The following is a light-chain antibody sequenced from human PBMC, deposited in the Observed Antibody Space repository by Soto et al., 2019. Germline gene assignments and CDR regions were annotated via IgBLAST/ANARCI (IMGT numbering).Light chain of an antibody. CDR3: QQYGSSHSIT. J-gene: IGKJ5*01. CDR2: GAS. Sequence: ERVLTQSPGTLSLSPGERATLSCRASQSVSSSYLAWYQQKPGQAPRLLIYGASSRATGIPARFSGSASGTDFTLTISNLEPEDFAVYYCQQYGSSHSITFGQGTRLEIK. CDR1: QSVSSSY. V-gene: IGKV3-20*01.